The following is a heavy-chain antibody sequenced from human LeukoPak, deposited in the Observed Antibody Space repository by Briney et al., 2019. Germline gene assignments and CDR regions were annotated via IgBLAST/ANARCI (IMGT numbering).Heavy chain of an antibody. Sequence: SQTLSLTCTVSGGSISSGDYYSSWIRQEPGKCLEWIGYIYYSGSTYYNPSLKSRVTISVDTSKNQFSLKLSSVTAADTAVYYCARDNLLELSLDYWGQGTLVTVSS. J-gene: IGHJ4*02. V-gene: IGHV4-31*03. CDR3: ARDNLLELSLDY. D-gene: IGHD1-7*01. CDR2: IYYSGST. CDR1: GGSISSGDYY.